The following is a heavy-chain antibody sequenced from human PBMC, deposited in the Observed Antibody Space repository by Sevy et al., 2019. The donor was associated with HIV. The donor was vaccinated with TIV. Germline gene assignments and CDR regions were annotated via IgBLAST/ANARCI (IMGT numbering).Heavy chain of an antibody. J-gene: IGHJ4*02. Sequence: GGSLRLSCAASGFTFSSYAMHWVRQAPGKGLEWVAVISYDGSNKYYADSVKGRFTISRDNSKNTLYLQMNNLRAEDTAVYYCARDPGRDGYNRSFDYWGQGTLVTVSS. CDR1: GFTFSSYA. V-gene: IGHV3-30-3*01. D-gene: IGHD5-12*01. CDR3: ARDPGRDGYNRSFDY. CDR2: ISYDGSNK.